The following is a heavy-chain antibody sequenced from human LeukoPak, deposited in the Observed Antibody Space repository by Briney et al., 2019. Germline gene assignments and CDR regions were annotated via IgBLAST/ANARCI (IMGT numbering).Heavy chain of an antibody. Sequence: AGGSLRLSCTASGFTFGDYAMSWVRQAPGKGLEWVGFIRSKPYGGTTEYAASVKGRFTISRDDSRSLAYLQMNSLKTEDTAVYFCTRLIAAASYFDSWGQGTLVTVSS. CDR3: TRLIAAASYFDS. J-gene: IGHJ4*02. CDR1: GFTFGDYA. D-gene: IGHD6-13*01. V-gene: IGHV3-49*04. CDR2: IRSKPYGGTT.